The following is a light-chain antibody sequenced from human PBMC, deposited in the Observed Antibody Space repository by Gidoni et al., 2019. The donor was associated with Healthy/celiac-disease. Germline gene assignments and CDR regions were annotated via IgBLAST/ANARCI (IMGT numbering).Light chain of an antibody. CDR3: QQRNSYPR. CDR2: AAS. V-gene: IGKV1-9*01. CDR1: QGISSY. Sequence: DIQLTQSPSFLSASVGDRVTITCRARQGISSYLAWYQQKPGKAPKLLIYAASTLQSGVPSRFSGSGSGTEFTLTISSLQPEDFATYYCQQRNSYPRFGQGTKLEIK. J-gene: IGKJ2*01.